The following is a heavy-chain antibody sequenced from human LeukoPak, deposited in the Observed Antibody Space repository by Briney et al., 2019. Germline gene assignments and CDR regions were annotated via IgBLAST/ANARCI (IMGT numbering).Heavy chain of an antibody. Sequence: ASVTVSCKASGQSLTGYFIHWVRQAPGQGLEWVGRIDPNTGDTIYAQNFQGRVTVTSATSISTAYMELSGLTSDDTAVYFCARLGLHGSGTYYFFDYWGQGTLVTVSS. J-gene: IGHJ4*02. CDR3: ARLGLHGSGTYYFFDY. D-gene: IGHD3-10*01. CDR2: IDPNTGDT. V-gene: IGHV1-2*06. CDR1: GQSLTGYF.